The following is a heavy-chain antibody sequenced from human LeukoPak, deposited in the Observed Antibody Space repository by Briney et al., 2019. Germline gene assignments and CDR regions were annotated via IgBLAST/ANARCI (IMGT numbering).Heavy chain of an antibody. CDR1: GYTFTGYY. J-gene: IGHJ4*02. Sequence: ASVKVSCKASGYTFTGYYMHWVRQAPGQGLEWMGWINPNSGGTNYAQKFQGRVTMTRDTSISTAYMELSRLRSDDTAVYYRARVPSSSSYFDYWGQGTLVTVSS. CDR3: ARVPSSSSYFDY. D-gene: IGHD6-6*01. V-gene: IGHV1-2*02. CDR2: INPNSGGT.